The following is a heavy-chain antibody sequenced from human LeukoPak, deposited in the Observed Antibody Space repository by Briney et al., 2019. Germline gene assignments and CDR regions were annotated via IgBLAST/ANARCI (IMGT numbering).Heavy chain of an antibody. CDR1: GFTVISNY. V-gene: IGHV3-66*02. Sequence: PGGSLRLSCAASGFTVISNYMSWVRQAPGKGLEWVSVIYSGGNTYYADSVKGRFITSRDTSKNTLYLQMNSLRAEDTAVYYCAKERKLLPFDGWGQGTLVTVSS. CDR3: AKERKLLPFDG. D-gene: IGHD1-26*01. J-gene: IGHJ4*02. CDR2: IYSGGNT.